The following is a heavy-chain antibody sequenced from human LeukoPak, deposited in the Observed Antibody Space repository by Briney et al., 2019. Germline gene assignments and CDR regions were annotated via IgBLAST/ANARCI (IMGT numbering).Heavy chain of an antibody. CDR3: ATGRDAYKSGC. CDR1: GFTFSSYW. D-gene: IGHD5-24*01. CDR2: IKQDGSEK. V-gene: IGHV3-7*05. Sequence: LAGGSLRLSCAASGFTFSSYWVSWVRQAPGKGLEWVANIKQDGSEKYYVDSVKGRFTISRDNAKNSLYLQMNSLRAEDTAVYYCATGRDAYKSGCWGQGTLVTVSS. J-gene: IGHJ4*02.